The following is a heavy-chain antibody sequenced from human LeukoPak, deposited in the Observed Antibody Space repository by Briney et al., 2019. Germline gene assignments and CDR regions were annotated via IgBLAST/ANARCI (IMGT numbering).Heavy chain of an antibody. J-gene: IGHJ4*02. V-gene: IGHV3-74*01. CDR2: ISSDGSST. Sequence: TGGSLRLSCAASGFTFSNTWMHWVRQAPGKGLVWVSRISSDGSSTNYADSVKGRFTISRDNAKNTLYLQMNSLRAEDTAVYSCAKLEASSSGWYRRGHFDYWGQGTLVTVSS. CDR3: AKLEASSSGWYRRGHFDY. D-gene: IGHD6-19*01. CDR1: GFTFSNTW.